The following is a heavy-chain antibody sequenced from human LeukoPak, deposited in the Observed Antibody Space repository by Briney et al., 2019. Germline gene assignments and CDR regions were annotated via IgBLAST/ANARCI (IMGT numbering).Heavy chain of an antibody. J-gene: IGHJ4*02. Sequence: ASVNVSCKASGYTFTGYYMHWVRQAPGQGLEWMGWINPNSGGTNYAQKFQGRVTMTRDTSISTAYMELSRLRSDDTAVYYCAKDRDPLTSSGWPWAYFDYWGQGIMVIVSS. V-gene: IGHV1-2*02. CDR2: INPNSGGT. CDR3: AKDRDPLTSSGWPWAYFDY. D-gene: IGHD6-19*01. CDR1: GYTFTGYY.